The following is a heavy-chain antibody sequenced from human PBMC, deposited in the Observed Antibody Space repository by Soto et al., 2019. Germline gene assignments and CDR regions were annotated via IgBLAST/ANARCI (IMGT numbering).Heavy chain of an antibody. CDR1: GVSISSRGYY. V-gene: IGHV4-31*03. CDR2: IHSSGTT. CDR3: ARDPKQWFVAY. D-gene: IGHD6-19*01. J-gene: IGHJ4*02. Sequence: SEALSLTCTVSGVSISSRGYYWSWIRQHPGKGLEWIGYIHSSGTTYYRSSLQSRVTISVDASKSQFSLKLSSVTAADTAVYYCARDPKQWFVAYWGQGTLVTVS.